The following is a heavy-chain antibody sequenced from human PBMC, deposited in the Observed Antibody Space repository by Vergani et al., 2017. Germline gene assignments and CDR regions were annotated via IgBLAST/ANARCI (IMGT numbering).Heavy chain of an antibody. Sequence: QVQLVQSGAEVKKPGASVKVSCKVSGYTLTELSMHWVRQAPGKGLEWMGGFDPEDGETIYAQKFQGRVTMTEDTSTDTAYMELRSLRSDDTAVYYCARDRWDIVVVPAAMRADYYYYGMDVWGQGTTVTVSS. CDR1: GYTLTELS. V-gene: IGHV1-24*01. D-gene: IGHD2-2*01. CDR2: FDPEDGET. CDR3: ARDRWDIVVVPAAMRADYYYYGMDV. J-gene: IGHJ6*02.